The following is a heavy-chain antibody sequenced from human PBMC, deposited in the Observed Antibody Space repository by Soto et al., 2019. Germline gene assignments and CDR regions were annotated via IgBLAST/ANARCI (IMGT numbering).Heavy chain of an antibody. D-gene: IGHD6-13*01. CDR3: ASPGIADYYYGMDV. J-gene: IGHJ6*02. V-gene: IGHV3-53*01. CDR1: VFTVSSNY. Sequence: GGSLRLSCAASVFTVSSNYMSWFRQAPGKGLEWVSVIYSGGSTYYADSVKGRFTISRDNSKNTLYLQMNSLRAEDTAVYYCASPGIADYYYGMDVWGQGTTVTVSS. CDR2: IYSGGST.